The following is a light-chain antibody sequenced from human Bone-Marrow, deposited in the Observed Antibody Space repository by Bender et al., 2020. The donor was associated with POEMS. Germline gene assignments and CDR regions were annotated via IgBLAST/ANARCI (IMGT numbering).Light chain of an antibody. CDR3: QSYDNSVGGWV. V-gene: IGLV1-40*01. J-gene: IGLJ3*02. Sequence: QSALTQPASASGSPGQSVTISCTGTSTNTGAGYDINWYQHHPGKAPKLLIYGYNNRPSGVPDRFSGSKSGTSASLPITGLQAGDRGELYCQSYDNSVGGWVCGGEGKLTVL. CDR1: STNTGAGYD. CDR2: GYN.